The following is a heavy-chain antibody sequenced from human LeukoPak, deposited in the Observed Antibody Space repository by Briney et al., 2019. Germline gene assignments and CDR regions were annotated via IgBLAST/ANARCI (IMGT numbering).Heavy chain of an antibody. CDR3: ARHRATGTWSDFDY. D-gene: IGHD1-14*01. CDR1: GYTFTHNW. Sequence: GESLKISCKVSGYTFTHNWIGWVRQKPGRGLEWLGVIFPADSNTAYNSSFRGQVTISVDKSIDTAYLLWGSLKASDSAIYYCARHRATGTWSDFDYWGQGTVVTVSS. J-gene: IGHJ4*02. CDR2: IFPADSNT. V-gene: IGHV5-51*01.